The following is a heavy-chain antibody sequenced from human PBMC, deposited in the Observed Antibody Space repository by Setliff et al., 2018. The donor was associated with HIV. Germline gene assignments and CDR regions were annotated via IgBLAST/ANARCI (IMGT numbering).Heavy chain of an antibody. Sequence: SETLSLTCTVSGAPMTSGSFYWSWIRHLPGKGLEWIGYIYHTGSTYNNPSLKSRISISVDTSKNQFSLKLNSVTVADTAMYYCARGSHGTSWTDYWGQGTLVTVSS. J-gene: IGHJ4*02. CDR3: ARGSHGTSWTDY. D-gene: IGHD6-13*01. V-gene: IGHV4-31*03. CDR2: IYHTGST. CDR1: GAPMTSGSFY.